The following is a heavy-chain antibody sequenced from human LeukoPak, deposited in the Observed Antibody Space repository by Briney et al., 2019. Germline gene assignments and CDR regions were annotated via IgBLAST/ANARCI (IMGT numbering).Heavy chain of an antibody. CDR2: ISAYNANT. J-gene: IGHJ6*03. D-gene: IGHD3-16*01. CDR3: ARARQGGPYYYYYMDV. V-gene: IGHV1-18*01. CDR1: GYTFTSYG. Sequence: ASVKVSCKASGYTFTSYGISWVRQAPGQGLELMGWISAYNANTDYAQKLQGRVTMTTDTSTGTAYMELRSLRSDDTAVYYCARARQGGPYYYYYMDVWGKGTTVTISS.